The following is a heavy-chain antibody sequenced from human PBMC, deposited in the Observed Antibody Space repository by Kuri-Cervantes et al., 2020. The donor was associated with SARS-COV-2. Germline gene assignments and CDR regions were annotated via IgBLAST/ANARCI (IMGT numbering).Heavy chain of an antibody. CDR2: IKYDGSEK. CDR3: TRGGYTSALSRQNWFDP. Sequence: GGSLRLSCAAPGFTFSNSWMSWVRQAPGKGLEWVANIKYDGSEKYYVDSVKGRFIISRDNAKNSVYLQMNSLRDADTTVYYCTRGGYTSALSRQNWFDPWGQGTLVTVSS. J-gene: IGHJ5*02. D-gene: IGHD6-19*01. V-gene: IGHV3-7*03. CDR1: GFTFSNSW.